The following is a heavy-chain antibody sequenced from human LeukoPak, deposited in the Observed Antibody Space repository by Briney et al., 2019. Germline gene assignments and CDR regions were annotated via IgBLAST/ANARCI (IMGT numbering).Heavy chain of an antibody. D-gene: IGHD3-9*01. Sequence: GGSLRLSCAVSGFAFSSYEMNWVRQAPGKGLEWVSYISSSGSTIYYADSVKGRFTISRDNAKDSLYLKMNSLRVEDTAVYYCARDYYDILTGYSIRRYGMDVWGKGTTVTVSS. V-gene: IGHV3-48*03. CDR1: GFAFSSYE. J-gene: IGHJ6*04. CDR3: ARDYYDILTGYSIRRYGMDV. CDR2: ISSSGSTI.